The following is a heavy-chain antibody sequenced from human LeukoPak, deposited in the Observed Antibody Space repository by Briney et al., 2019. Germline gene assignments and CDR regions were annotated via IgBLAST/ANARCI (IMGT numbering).Heavy chain of an antibody. CDR2: IYGGGTT. D-gene: IGHD5-18*01. CDR3: ARDRVETAMGPQFRTYYYYGMDV. J-gene: IGHJ6*02. Sequence: GGSLRLSCAASGFTVSSNYMTWVRQAPGKGLEWVSVIYGGGTTYYADSVKGKFTISRDNSKNTLYLHMNSLRVEDTAVYYCARDRVETAMGPQFRTYYYYGMDVWGQGTTVTVSS. CDR1: GFTVSSNY. V-gene: IGHV3-66*01.